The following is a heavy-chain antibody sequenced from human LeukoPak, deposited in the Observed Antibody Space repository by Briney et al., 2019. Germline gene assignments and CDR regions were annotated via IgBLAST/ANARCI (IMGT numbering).Heavy chain of an antibody. D-gene: IGHD2-21*02. CDR1: GFTFSSYA. V-gene: IGHV3-23*01. CDR3: AKDLRTYCGGDCYLFDY. J-gene: IGHJ4*02. Sequence: GGSLRLSCAASGFTFSSYAMSWVRQAPGEGLEWVSAISGSGGSTYYADSVKGRFTISRDNSKNTLYLQMNSLRAEDTAVYYCAKDLRTYCGGDCYLFDYWGQGTLVTVSS. CDR2: ISGSGGST.